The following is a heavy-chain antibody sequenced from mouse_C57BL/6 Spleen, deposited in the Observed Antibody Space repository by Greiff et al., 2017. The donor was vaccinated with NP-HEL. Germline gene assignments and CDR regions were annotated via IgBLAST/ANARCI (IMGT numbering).Heavy chain of an antibody. CDR2: INPNNGGT. CDR3: ARVSYYYGSRSFAY. Sequence: EVQLQQSGPELVKPGASVKISCKASGYTFTDYYMNWVKQSHGKSLEWIGDINPNNGGTSYNQKFKGKATLTVDKSSSTAYMELRSLTSEDSAVYYCARVSYYYGSRSFAYWGQGTLVTVSA. J-gene: IGHJ3*01. V-gene: IGHV1-26*01. D-gene: IGHD1-1*01. CDR1: GYTFTDYY.